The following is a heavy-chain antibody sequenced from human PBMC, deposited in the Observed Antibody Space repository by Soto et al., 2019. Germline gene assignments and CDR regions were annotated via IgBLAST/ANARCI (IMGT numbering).Heavy chain of an antibody. CDR2: IDLSDSYT. Sequence: QVPGKGLEWMGRIDLSDSYTDHSKSFQGHVTISGDRSTSTAYLQWDSLTASDTAMYFCARLIGSSWYYFDYWGQGTQLTVSS. J-gene: IGHJ4*02. D-gene: IGHD6-13*01. V-gene: IGHV5-10-1*01. CDR3: ARLIGSSWYYFDY.